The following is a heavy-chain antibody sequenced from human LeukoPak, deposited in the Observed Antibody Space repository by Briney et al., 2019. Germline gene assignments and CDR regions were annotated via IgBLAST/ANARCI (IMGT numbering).Heavy chain of an antibody. Sequence: GGSLRLSCAASGFTFSSYAMSWVRQAPGKGLEWVSAISGSGGSTYYADSVKGRFTISRDNSKNTLYLQMNSLRAEDTAVYYCAKVATKRSLIVVVPAGRHFDYWGQGTLVTVSS. CDR2: ISGSGGST. CDR3: AKVATKRSLIVVVPAGRHFDY. J-gene: IGHJ4*02. V-gene: IGHV3-23*01. CDR1: GFTFSSYA. D-gene: IGHD2-2*01.